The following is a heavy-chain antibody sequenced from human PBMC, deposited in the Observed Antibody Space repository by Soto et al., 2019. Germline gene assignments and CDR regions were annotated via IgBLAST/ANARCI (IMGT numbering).Heavy chain of an antibody. CDR3: ASGNPGGYWY. CDR2: ITGSGAST. D-gene: IGHD2-21*01. J-gene: IGHJ4*02. CDR1: GLTFSSSA. Sequence: GGSLRLSCAASGLTFSSSAMVWVRQAPGKGLEWVSSITGSGASTFYADSVRGRFTISRDNSKNTLYLQMNSLRAEDSALYYCASGNPGGYWYWGQGTLVTVSS. V-gene: IGHV3-23*01.